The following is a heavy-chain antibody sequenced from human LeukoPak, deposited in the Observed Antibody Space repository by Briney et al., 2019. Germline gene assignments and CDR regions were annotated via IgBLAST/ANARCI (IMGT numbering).Heavy chain of an antibody. V-gene: IGHV1-69*06. CDR2: IVTSYGAP. D-gene: IGHD2-15*01. CDR3: ACRGYCSGGSCYLRYYYYGMDV. CDR1: GGTSSRYA. J-gene: IGHJ6*02. Sequence: ASVKVSCKASGGTSSRYAVSWVRQAPGQGFEWLGGIVTSYGAPNYAQKFQDRVTITADKSTSTAYMELSSLRSEDTAVYYCACRGYCSGGSCYLRYYYYGMDVWGQGTTVTVSS.